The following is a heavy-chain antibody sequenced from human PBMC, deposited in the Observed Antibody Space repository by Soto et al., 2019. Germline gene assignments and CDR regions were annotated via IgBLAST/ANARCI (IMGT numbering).Heavy chain of an antibody. CDR2: ISSSSSTT. J-gene: IGHJ4*02. CDR1: GFTFTTYS. CDR3: ARDAGAVGY. Sequence: VQLVESGGGLVQPGGSLRLSCAASGFTFTTYSMNWVRQAPGKGLEWVSYISSSSSTTYYADSVKGRFTISMDNAKNSLYLQMNSGRDEDTAVYYCARDAGAVGYWGQGTLVTVSS. D-gene: IGHD6-19*01. V-gene: IGHV3-48*02.